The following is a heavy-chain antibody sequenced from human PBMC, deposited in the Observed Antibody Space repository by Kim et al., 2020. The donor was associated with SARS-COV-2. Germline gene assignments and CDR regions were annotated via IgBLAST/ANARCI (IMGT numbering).Heavy chain of an antibody. V-gene: IGHV4-34*01. D-gene: IGHD6-13*01. Sequence: NPSLKSRVTISVDTSKNQFSLKRSSVTAADTAMYYCARRFKQQLVRWFDPWGQGTLVTVSS. J-gene: IGHJ5*02. CDR3: ARRFKQQLVRWFDP.